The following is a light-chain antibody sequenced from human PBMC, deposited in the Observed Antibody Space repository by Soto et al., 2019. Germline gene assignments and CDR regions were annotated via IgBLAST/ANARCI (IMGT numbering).Light chain of an antibody. CDR3: QQSNRWPLT. Sequence: DIVLTQSPSTLSLSPGERATLSCRASQSVSGRLAWYQQKPGQAPRLLIYDIDNRATGVPAKFSGRGTGTDFTLTISRLEPEEFAVYFCQQSNRWPLTFGQGPKVEFK. CDR2: DID. J-gene: IGKJ1*01. CDR1: QSVSGR. V-gene: IGKV3-11*01.